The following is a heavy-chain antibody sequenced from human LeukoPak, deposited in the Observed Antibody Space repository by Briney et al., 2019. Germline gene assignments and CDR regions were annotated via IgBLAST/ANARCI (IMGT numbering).Heavy chain of an antibody. CDR3: ARITDLTIFGVVLISGFFDY. D-gene: IGHD3-3*01. CDR1: GYTFTGYY. V-gene: IGHV1-2*02. J-gene: IGHJ4*02. CDR2: INPNSGAT. Sequence: ASVKVSCKASGYTFTGYYMHWARQAPGQGLEWMGWINPNSGATNYTQNFQGRVTMTRDTSISTAYMELSRLRSDDTAVYYCARITDLTIFGVVLISGFFDYWGQGTLVTVSS.